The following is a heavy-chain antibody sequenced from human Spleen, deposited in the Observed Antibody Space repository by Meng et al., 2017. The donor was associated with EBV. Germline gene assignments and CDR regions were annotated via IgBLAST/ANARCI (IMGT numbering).Heavy chain of an antibody. V-gene: IGHV3-74*01. Sequence: VQLVECGXGVVPPXWSLRLXXXHSGFTFSTYWMHWVRQVPGKGLVWVSRINGDGTTTTYADSVKGRFTISRDNDKNTVYLQMNSLSGEDTALYYCARDEGSGSYSGWFDPWGQGTLVTVSS. CDR1: GFTFSTYW. J-gene: IGHJ5*02. D-gene: IGHD3-10*01. CDR2: INGDGTTT. CDR3: ARDEGSGSYSGWFDP.